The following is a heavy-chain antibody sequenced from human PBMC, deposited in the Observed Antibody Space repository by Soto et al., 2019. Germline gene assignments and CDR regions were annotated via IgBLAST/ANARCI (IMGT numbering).Heavy chain of an antibody. CDR3: ARLQRGYSYVWYGTDV. J-gene: IGHJ6*02. V-gene: IGHV4-34*01. CDR2: INHSGST. CDR1: GGSFSGYY. Sequence: QVQLQQWGAGLLKPSETLSLTCAVYGGSFSGYYWSWIRQPPGKGLEWIGEINHSGSTNYNPSLKSRVTISVDTSKNQFSLKLSSVTAADTAVYYCARLQRGYSYVWYGTDVWGQGTTVTVSS. D-gene: IGHD5-18*01.